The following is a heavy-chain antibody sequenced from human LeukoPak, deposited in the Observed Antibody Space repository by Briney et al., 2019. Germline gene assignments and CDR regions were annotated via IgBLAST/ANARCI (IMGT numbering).Heavy chain of an antibody. CDR3: VSQRDHRVAVAGSFDN. D-gene: IGHD6-19*01. V-gene: IGHV3-23*01. J-gene: IGHJ4*02. Sequence: GGSLRLSCAASGFNFANHAMGWVRQTAGKGLEWVSAISGGGDITYYADSVKGRFTISRDNSKDTLYLQMTSLRVEDTAVYFCVSQRDHRVAVAGSFDNWGQGTLISVSP. CDR2: ISGGGDIT. CDR1: GFNFANHA.